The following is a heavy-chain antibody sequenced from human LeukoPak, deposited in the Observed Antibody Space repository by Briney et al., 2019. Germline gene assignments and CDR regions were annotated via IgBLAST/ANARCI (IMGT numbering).Heavy chain of an antibody. CDR1: GVSISSGSNY. D-gene: IGHD3-10*01. CDR2: IYSSGST. J-gene: IGHJ6*03. CDR3: ARGRSSMVRGYYYYYMDV. Sequence: PSETLSLTCSVSGVSISSGSNYWGWIRQPPGKTLEWIGSIYSSGSTYYNPSLKSRVIILIDTAKNHFSLSLSSVTAADTAVYYCARGRSSMVRGYYYYYMDVWGKGTTVTISS. V-gene: IGHV4-39*07.